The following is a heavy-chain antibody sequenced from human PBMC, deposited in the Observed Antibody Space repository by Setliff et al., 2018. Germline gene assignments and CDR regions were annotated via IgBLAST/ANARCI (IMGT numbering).Heavy chain of an antibody. J-gene: IGHJ6*03. Sequence: PGGSLRLSCVTSGFTFSNYGMTWVRRAPGKGLEWISYISTSSTIIYYADSVKGRFTISRDNAKNYLYLQMNSRRREDTAVYYCAKDSDYDFLTGSYMDVWGKGTTVTVSS. CDR1: GFTFSNYG. D-gene: IGHD3-9*01. V-gene: IGHV3-48*04. CDR2: ISTSSTII. CDR3: AKDSDYDFLTGSYMDV.